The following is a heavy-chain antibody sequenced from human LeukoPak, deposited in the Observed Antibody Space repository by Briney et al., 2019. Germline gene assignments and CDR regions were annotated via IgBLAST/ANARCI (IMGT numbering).Heavy chain of an antibody. CDR1: GFTFGTYA. D-gene: IGHD3-16*01. Sequence: QPGGSLRLSCAASGFTFGTYAMSWVRQAPGKGLEWVSVISASGGTVDYADSVKGRFTISRDNSKNTLYLQMDSLRAEDTAVYYCAKGGRGTYYSDSWGQGTLVTVSS. CDR2: ISASGGTV. J-gene: IGHJ4*02. V-gene: IGHV3-23*01. CDR3: AKGGRGTYYSDS.